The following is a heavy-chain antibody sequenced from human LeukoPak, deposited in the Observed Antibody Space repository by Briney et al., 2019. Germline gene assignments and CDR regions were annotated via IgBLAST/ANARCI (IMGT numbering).Heavy chain of an antibody. Sequence: GAPVKVSCKASGYTFTSYHMHWVRQAPGQGLEWMGIITPGDASTTYAQRFQGRVTMTRDTSTSTVYMELSSLRSEDTAVYYCARDSGYYYYGMDVWGQGTTVTVSS. V-gene: IGHV1-46*01. CDR2: ITPGDAST. CDR1: GYTFTSYH. CDR3: ARDSGYYYYGMDV. J-gene: IGHJ6*02.